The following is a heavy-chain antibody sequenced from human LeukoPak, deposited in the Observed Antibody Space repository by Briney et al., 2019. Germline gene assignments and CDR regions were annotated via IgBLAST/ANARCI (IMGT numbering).Heavy chain of an antibody. CDR1: YY. CDR3: ARIRYYYDSSGYYYSYYYYYGMDV. Sequence: YYWSWIRQPPGKGLEWIGEINHSGSTNYNPSLKSRVTISVDTSKNQFSLKLSSVTAADTAVYYCARIRYYYDSSGYYYSYYYYYGMDVWGQGTTVTVSS. D-gene: IGHD3-22*01. CDR2: INHSGST. J-gene: IGHJ6*02. V-gene: IGHV4-34*01.